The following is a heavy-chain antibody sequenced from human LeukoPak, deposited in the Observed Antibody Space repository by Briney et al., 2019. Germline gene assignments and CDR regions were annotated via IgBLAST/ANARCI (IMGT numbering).Heavy chain of an antibody. CDR2: IKSKTDGGTT. D-gene: IGHD2-2*01. V-gene: IGHV3-15*01. Sequence: GGSLRLSCAASGFTFSSYAMSWVRQAPGKGLEWVGRIKSKTDGGTTDYAAPVKGRFTISRDDSKNTLYLQMNSLKTEDTAVYYCTTDPVVVPAANYWGQGTLVTVSS. CDR1: GFTFSSYA. CDR3: TTDPVVVPAANY. J-gene: IGHJ4*02.